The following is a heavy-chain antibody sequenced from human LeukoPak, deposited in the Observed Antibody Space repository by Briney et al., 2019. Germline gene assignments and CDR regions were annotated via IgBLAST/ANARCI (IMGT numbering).Heavy chain of an antibody. J-gene: IGHJ3*02. CDR1: GGSISSYY. CDR3: ARSGVGSGRYGAFDI. Sequence: SETLSLTCTVSGGSISSYYWSWIRQPPGKGLEWIGYIFYSGSTNYNPSLESRVTMSVDTSKNQFSLKLRSVTAADTAVYYCARSGVGSGRYGAFDIWGQGTLVIVSS. D-gene: IGHD5-18*01. V-gene: IGHV4-59*08. CDR2: IFYSGST.